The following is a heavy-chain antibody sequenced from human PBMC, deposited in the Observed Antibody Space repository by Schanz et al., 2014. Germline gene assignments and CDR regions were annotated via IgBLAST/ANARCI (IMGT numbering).Heavy chain of an antibody. Sequence: QVQLVQSEAEVKKPGSSVKVSCKASGGTFSSYSISWVRQAPGQGLEWMGWISAYTNNTNYAQKVQGRVTMTTDTSTGTAYMELRSLRSDDTAVYYCARDRRRYCSTASCLHDNWFDPWGQGTLVIVSS. V-gene: IGHV1-18*01. CDR3: ARDRRRYCSTASCLHDNWFDP. J-gene: IGHJ5*02. D-gene: IGHD2-2*01. CDR1: GGTFSSYS. CDR2: ISAYTNNT.